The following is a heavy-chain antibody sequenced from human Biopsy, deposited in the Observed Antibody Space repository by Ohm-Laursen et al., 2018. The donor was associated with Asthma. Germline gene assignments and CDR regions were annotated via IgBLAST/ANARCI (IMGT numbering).Heavy chain of an antibody. CDR3: ARGDSSNWSHYYFDY. CDR2: VSWNSGSI. CDR1: GFTFDDYA. V-gene: IGHV3-9*01. D-gene: IGHD3-22*01. Sequence: SLRLSCAASGFTFDDYAMHWVRQAPGKGLEWVSGVSWNSGSIDYADSVKGRFTISRDNAKNSLYLQMNSLRGADTALYYCARGDSSNWSHYYFDYWGQGTLVTVSS. J-gene: IGHJ4*02.